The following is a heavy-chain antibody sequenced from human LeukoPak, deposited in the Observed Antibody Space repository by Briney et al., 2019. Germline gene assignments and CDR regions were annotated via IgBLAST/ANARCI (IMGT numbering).Heavy chain of an antibody. CDR3: AILNYYYYMDV. CDR1: GFTFSSYS. CDR2: ISSSSSYI. Sequence: GGSLRLSCAASGFTFSSYSMNWVRQAPGEGLEWVSSISSSSSYIYYADSVKGRFTISRDNAKNSLYLQMNSLRAEDTAVYYCAILNYYYYMDVWGKGTTVTVSS. V-gene: IGHV3-21*01. J-gene: IGHJ6*03.